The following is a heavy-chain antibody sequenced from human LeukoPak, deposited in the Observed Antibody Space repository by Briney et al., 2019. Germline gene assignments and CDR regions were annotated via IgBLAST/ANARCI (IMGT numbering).Heavy chain of an antibody. CDR2: IYYSGNT. CDR3: ARQGAGGRAFDI. J-gene: IGHJ3*02. CDR1: GXSISSSSYY. Sequence: SETLSLTWTVSGXSISSSSYYWGWIRQPPGKGLEWIGSIYYSGNTYYNPSLQSRVTISVDTSKNQFSLKLSSVTAADTAVYNCARQGAGGRAFDIWGQGTMVTVSS. V-gene: IGHV4-39*01. D-gene: IGHD1-26*01.